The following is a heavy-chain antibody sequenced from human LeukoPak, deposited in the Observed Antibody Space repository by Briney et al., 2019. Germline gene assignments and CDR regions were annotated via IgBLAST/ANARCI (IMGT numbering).Heavy chain of an antibody. J-gene: IGHJ3*02. CDR1: GGSISSSSYY. Sequence: SETLSLTCTVSGGSISSSSYYWGWIRQPPGKGLEWIGSIYYSGSTYYNPSLKSRVTISVDTSKNQFSLKLSSVTAADTAVYYCARMYSSSWFDAFDIWGQGTMVTVSS. CDR3: ARMYSSSWFDAFDI. D-gene: IGHD6-13*01. CDR2: IYYSGST. V-gene: IGHV4-39*07.